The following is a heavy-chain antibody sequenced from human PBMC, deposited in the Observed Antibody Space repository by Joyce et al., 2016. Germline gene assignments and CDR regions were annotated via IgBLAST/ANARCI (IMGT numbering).Heavy chain of an antibody. D-gene: IGHD3-16*02. CDR1: GFTFSSYW. J-gene: IGHJ4*02. Sequence: EVQLVESGGGLVQPGGSLRLSCVVSGFTFSSYWMTWVRQAPGKGLEWVANIKQDSSERYYVDSVKGRFTISRDNARNSLYLQMNNLRAEDTAVYYCARRNWGVLADFWGQGTLVTVSS. CDR3: ARRNWGVLADF. CDR2: IKQDSSER. V-gene: IGHV3-7*03.